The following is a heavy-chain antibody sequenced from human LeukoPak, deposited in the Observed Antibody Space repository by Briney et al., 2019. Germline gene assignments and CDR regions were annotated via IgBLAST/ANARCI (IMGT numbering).Heavy chain of an antibody. J-gene: IGHJ4*02. CDR2: ISGSDGST. V-gene: IGHV3-23*01. D-gene: IGHD5-12*01. CDR3: AKDGGYYDFDS. CDR1: GFTFSSYG. Sequence: LAGGSLRLSCSPSGFTFSSYGMCWVRQGPGKGLEWVSVISGSDGSTYYADSAKGRFTISNDNSKNTLYLQMYSLRVEDTAVYYCAKDGGYYDFDSWGQGTLVTVSS.